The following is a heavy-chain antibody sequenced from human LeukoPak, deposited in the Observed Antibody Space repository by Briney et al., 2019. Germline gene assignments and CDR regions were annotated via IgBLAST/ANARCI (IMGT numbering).Heavy chain of an antibody. D-gene: IGHD3-22*01. CDR2: IYYSGST. J-gene: IGHJ6*03. CDR1: GGSISRSRDY. V-gene: IGHV4-39*07. Sequence: SETLSLTCTVSGGSISRSRDYWGWIRQPPGKGLEWIGSIYYSGSTYSNPSLKSRVTISGDTSKNRFSLKLSSVTAADTAVYYCARGIGSGYSAYYYYYMDVWGKGTTVTIS. CDR3: ARGIGSGYSAYYYYYMDV.